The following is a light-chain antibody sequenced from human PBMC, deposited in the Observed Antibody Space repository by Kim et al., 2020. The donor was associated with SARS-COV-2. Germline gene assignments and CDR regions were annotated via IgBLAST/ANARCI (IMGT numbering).Light chain of an antibody. V-gene: IGLV4-60*03. J-gene: IGLJ3*02. Sequence: QPVLTQSSSASASLGSSVKLTCTLSSWHSSYIIAWHQQQPGKAPRYLMKLEGSGSYNKGSGVHDRFSGSSSGADRYLTISNLQSEDEADYYCETWGSNTQVFGGGTQLTVL. CDR3: ETWGSNTQV. CDR2: LEGSGSY. CDR1: SWHSSYI.